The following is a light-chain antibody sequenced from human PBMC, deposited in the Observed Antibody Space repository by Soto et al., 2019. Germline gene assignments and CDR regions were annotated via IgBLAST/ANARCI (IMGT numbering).Light chain of an antibody. CDR3: QQSYITPRT. Sequence: DIPMTQSPSSLSASVGDRVTITCRASQSISSYLNWYQQKPGKAPNLLIYAASILESGVQSRFSGSGSGTDFTLTISSLQPEDFATYFCQQSYITPRTFGQGTRMEIK. J-gene: IGKJ1*01. V-gene: IGKV1-39*01. CDR1: QSISSY. CDR2: AAS.